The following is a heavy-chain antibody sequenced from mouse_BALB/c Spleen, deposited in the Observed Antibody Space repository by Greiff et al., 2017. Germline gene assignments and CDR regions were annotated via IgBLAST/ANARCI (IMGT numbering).Heavy chain of an antibody. CDR1: GFTFSSFG. J-gene: IGHJ4*01. CDR3: ARSRYHYAMDY. D-gene: IGHD2-14*01. Sequence: EVQLVESGGGLVQPGGSRKLSCAASGFTFSSFGMHWVRQAPEKGLEWVAYISSGSSTIYYADTVKGRFTISRDNPKNTLFLQMTSLRSEDTAMYYCARSRYHYAMDYWGQGTSVTVSS. CDR2: ISSGSSTI. V-gene: IGHV5-17*02.